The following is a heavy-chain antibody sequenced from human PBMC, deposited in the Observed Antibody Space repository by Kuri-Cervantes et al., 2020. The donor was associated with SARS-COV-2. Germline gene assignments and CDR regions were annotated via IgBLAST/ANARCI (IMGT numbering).Heavy chain of an antibody. CDR2: ISSSGSTI. CDR3: VRDGDHWNFDY. D-gene: IGHD1-1*01. J-gene: IGHJ4*02. Sequence: GGSLRLSCAASGFTFSSYEMNWVRQAPGKGLEWASYISSSGSTIYYADSVKGRFTISRDNAKNMLFLQMNSLRAEDTAVYYCVRDGDHWNFDYWGQGTLVTVSS. CDR1: GFTFSSYE. V-gene: IGHV3-48*03.